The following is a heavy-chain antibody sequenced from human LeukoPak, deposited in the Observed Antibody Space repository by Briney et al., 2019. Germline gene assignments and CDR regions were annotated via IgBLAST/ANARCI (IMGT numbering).Heavy chain of an antibody. D-gene: IGHD2-2*02. J-gene: IGHJ4*02. Sequence: SETLSLTCTVSGGSISSYYWSWIRQPPGKGLEWIGYIYYSGSTNYNPSLKSRVTMSVDTSKNQFSLKLSSVTAADTAVYYCAREAPAVPAAIPDFDYWGQGTLVTVSS. CDR3: AREAPAVPAAIPDFDY. CDR1: GGSISSYY. V-gene: IGHV4-59*12. CDR2: IYYSGST.